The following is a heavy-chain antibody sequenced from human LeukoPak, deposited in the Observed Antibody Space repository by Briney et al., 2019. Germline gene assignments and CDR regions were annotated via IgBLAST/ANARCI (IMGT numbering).Heavy chain of an antibody. J-gene: IGHJ4*02. V-gene: IGHV3-23*01. CDR2: ISVTGDST. CDR3: AKDRGF. Sequence: GGSLRLSCAASGFTFSSYPMIWVRQAPGKGLEWVSAISVTGDSTYYADSVKGRFTISRDNSKNTLYLQMSSLRAEDTVVYYCAKDRGFWGQGTLVTVSS. CDR1: GFTFSSYP.